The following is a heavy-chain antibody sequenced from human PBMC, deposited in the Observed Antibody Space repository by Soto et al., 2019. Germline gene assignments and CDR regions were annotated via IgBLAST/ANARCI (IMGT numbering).Heavy chain of an antibody. CDR3: APRHSSPYFDY. J-gene: IGHJ4*02. CDR2: IYYSGST. CDR1: GGSISSGDYY. V-gene: IGHV4-30-4*01. Sequence: QVQLQESGPGLVKPSQTLSLTCTVSGGSISSGDYYWSWIRQPPGKGLEWIGSIYYSGSTYYNPSLKSRVTIPVDKSKNQFSLKLNSVTAADTAVYYCAPRHSSPYFDYWGQGTLVTVSS. D-gene: IGHD6-13*01.